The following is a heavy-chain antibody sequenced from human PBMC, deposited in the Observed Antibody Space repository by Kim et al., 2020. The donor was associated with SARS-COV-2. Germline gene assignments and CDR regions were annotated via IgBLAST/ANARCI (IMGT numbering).Heavy chain of an antibody. J-gene: IGHJ6*02. Sequence: GGSLRLSCAASGFTFSSYGMHWVRQAPGKGLEWVAVISYDGSNKYYADSVKGRFTISRDNSKNTRYLQMNSLRAEDTAVYYCAKELPPGCSSGWSYYYYGMGVWGQGTTVTVSS. CDR3: AKELPPGCSSGWSYYYYGMGV. D-gene: IGHD6-19*01. CDR1: GFTFSSYG. V-gene: IGHV3-30*18. CDR2: ISYDGSNK.